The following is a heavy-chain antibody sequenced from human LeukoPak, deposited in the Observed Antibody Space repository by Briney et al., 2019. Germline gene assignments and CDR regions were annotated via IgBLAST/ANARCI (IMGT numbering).Heavy chain of an antibody. D-gene: IGHD6-19*01. CDR3: AGGRGWNDY. J-gene: IGHJ4*02. V-gene: IGHV3-48*03. CDR1: RFTFSNYE. CDR2: ISSSGSAI. Sequence: GGSLRLSCAASRFTFSNYEMNWVRQAPGKGLEWVSYISSSGSAIYYADSVKGRFTISRGNAKNSLYLQMSSLRAEDTAVYYCAGGRGWNDYWGQGTLVTVSS.